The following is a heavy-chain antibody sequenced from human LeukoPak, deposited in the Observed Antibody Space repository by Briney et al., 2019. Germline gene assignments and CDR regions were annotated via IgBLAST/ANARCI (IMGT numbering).Heavy chain of an antibody. Sequence: ASVKVSCKTSGYSFTDYYIHWVRQAPGQGLECMGWINPKSGRTSSARKFQDRVTMTRDPSISTVYMDMAWLTSDDTAIYFCARADFVDAGPYLIGPWGQGTLVTVSS. CDR2: INPKSGRT. CDR3: ARADFVDAGPYLIGP. J-gene: IGHJ5*02. V-gene: IGHV1-2*02. CDR1: GYSFTDYY. D-gene: IGHD3-3*01.